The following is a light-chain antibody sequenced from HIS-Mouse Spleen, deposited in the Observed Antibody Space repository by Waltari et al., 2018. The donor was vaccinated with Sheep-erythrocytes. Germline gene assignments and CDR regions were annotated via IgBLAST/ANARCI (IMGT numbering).Light chain of an antibody. Sequence: QSVLTQPPSAPGTPGQRVTIPCSGSSSNIGSNYVYWYQQLPGTAPKLLIYRNNQRPSGVPDRFSGSKSGTSASLAISGLRSEDEADYYCAAWDDSLSGQVFGGGTKLTVL. CDR3: AAWDDSLSGQV. CDR1: SSNIGSNY. J-gene: IGLJ3*02. V-gene: IGLV1-47*01. CDR2: RNN.